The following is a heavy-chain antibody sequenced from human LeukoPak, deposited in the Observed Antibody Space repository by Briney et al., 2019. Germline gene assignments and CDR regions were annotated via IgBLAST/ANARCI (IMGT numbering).Heavy chain of an antibody. J-gene: IGHJ4*02. V-gene: IGHV1-24*01. CDR2: FDPEDGET. CDR1: GYTLTELS. Sequence: ASVKVSRKVSGYTLTELSMHWVRQAPGKGLEWMGGFDPEDGETIYAQKFQGRVTMTEDTSTDTAYMELSSLRSEDTAVYYCATYMPVYSYAHFDYWGQGTLVTVSS. CDR3: ATYMPVYSYAHFDY. D-gene: IGHD5-18*01.